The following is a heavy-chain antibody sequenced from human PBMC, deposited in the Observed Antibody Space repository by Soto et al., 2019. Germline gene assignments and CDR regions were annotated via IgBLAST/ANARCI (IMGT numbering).Heavy chain of an antibody. V-gene: IGHV3-23*01. CDR3: AKDSYLEGAFDI. CDR1: GFTFSSYA. Sequence: EVELLESGGGLVQPGGSLRLSCAASGFTFSSYAMSWVRQAPGKGLEWVSAISGSGGSTYYADSVKGRFTISRDNSKNTLYLQMNSLRAEDTAVYYCAKDSYLEGAFDIWGQGTMVTVSS. CDR2: ISGSGGST. D-gene: IGHD1-26*01. J-gene: IGHJ3*02.